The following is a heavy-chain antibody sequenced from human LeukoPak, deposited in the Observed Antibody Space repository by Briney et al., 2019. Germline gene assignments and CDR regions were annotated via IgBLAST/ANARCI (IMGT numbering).Heavy chain of an antibody. J-gene: IGHJ4*02. CDR1: GFTFSSYA. D-gene: IGHD6-19*01. Sequence: PGGSLRLSCAASGFTFSSYAMSWVRQAPGKGLEWVSAISGSGGSTYYADSVKGRFTISRDNSKNTLYLQMNSLRAEDTAVYYCAKDGNIAVAGNSDYWGQGTLVTVSS. CDR3: AKDGNIAVAGNSDY. CDR2: ISGSGGST. V-gene: IGHV3-23*01.